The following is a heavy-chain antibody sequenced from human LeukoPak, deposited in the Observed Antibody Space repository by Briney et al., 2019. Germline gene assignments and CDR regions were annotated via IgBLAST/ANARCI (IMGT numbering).Heavy chain of an antibody. V-gene: IGHV3-30*04. J-gene: IGHJ4*02. D-gene: IGHD3-16*01. CDR2: IGYDGRPQ. Sequence: GGSLRLSCAASGFIFSNYPMHWVRQAPGKGLEWVAVIGYDGRPQYYGGSVKGRFTISRDDSKNTLYLQMNSLGPDDTAIYYCARDPFRGLPDYLDHWGQGTLVTVSS. CDR3: ARDPFRGLPDYLDH. CDR1: GFIFSNYP.